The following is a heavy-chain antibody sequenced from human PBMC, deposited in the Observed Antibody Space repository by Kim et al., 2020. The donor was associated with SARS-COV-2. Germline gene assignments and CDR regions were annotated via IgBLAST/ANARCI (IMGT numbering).Heavy chain of an antibody. CDR2: IYYSGST. Sequence: SETLSLTCTVSGGSISSYYWSWIRQPPGKGLEWIGYIYYSGSTNYNPSLKSRVTISVDTSKNQFSLKLSSVTAADTAVYYCARVPHCSGGSCWVVWYFDLWGRGTLVTVSS. D-gene: IGHD2-15*01. V-gene: IGHV4-59*13. J-gene: IGHJ2*01. CDR3: ARVPHCSGGSCWVVWYFDL. CDR1: GGSISSYY.